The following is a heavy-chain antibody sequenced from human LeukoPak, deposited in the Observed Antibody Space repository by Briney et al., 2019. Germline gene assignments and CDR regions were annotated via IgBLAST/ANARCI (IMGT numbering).Heavy chain of an antibody. Sequence: PGGSLRLSCAASGFTISSYSMNWVRQAPGKGLEWVSSISSSSSYIYYADSVKGRFTISRDNAKNSLYLQMNSLRAEDTAVYYCARGLEAEWLSGSVWGQGTTVTVSS. CDR2: ISSSSSYI. CDR3: ARGLEAEWLSGSV. J-gene: IGHJ6*02. D-gene: IGHD3-3*01. V-gene: IGHV3-21*01. CDR1: GFTISSYS.